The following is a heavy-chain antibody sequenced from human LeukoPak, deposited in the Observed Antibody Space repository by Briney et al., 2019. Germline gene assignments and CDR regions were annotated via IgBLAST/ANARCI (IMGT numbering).Heavy chain of an antibody. CDR3: ARDSEDYYDSSGYSAFDY. J-gene: IGHJ4*02. D-gene: IGHD3-22*01. Sequence: GGSLRLSCAASGFTFSSYGMHWVRQAPGKGLEWVAFIRYDGSNKYYADSVKGRFTISRDNAKNSLYLQMNSLRAEDTAVYYCARDSEDYYDSSGYSAFDYWGQGTLVTVSS. V-gene: IGHV3-30*02. CDR2: IRYDGSNK. CDR1: GFTFSSYG.